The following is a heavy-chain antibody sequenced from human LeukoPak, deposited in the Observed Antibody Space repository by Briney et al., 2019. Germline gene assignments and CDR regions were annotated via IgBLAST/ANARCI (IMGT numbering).Heavy chain of an antibody. J-gene: IGHJ4*02. V-gene: IGHV3-21*01. D-gene: IGHD2-15*01. CDR1: GFTFSTYS. CDR3: ARDPQYCSGGSCYSFDY. Sequence: MPGGSLRLSCAASGFTFSTYSMNWVRQAPGKGLEWVSSIISSSSYIYNADSVKGRFTISRDNAKNSLYLQMNSLRAEDTAVYYCARDPQYCSGGSCYSFDYWGQGTLVTVSS. CDR2: IISSSSYI.